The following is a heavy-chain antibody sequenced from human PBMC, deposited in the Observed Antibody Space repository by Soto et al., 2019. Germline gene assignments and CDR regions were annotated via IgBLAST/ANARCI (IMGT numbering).Heavy chain of an antibody. CDR3: ARYQEAAAFND. Sequence: QVQLVQSGAEVRKPGASVKVSCKASGFPFTSVDINWVRQAPGQGLEWVGYMTPSGYIGFAQKFRGRVSMTRDASTSTVSMELSSLRSDDTAVYYCARYQEAAAFNDWGQGTLVTVSS. D-gene: IGHD6-25*01. J-gene: IGHJ4*02. CDR1: GFPFTSVD. CDR2: MTPSGYI. V-gene: IGHV1-8*01.